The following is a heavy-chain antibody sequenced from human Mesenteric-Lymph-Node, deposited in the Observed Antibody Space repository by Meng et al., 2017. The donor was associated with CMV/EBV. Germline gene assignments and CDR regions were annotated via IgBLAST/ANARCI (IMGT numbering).Heavy chain of an antibody. Sequence: GGSLKISCAASGFTFSSYGMHWVRQAPGKGLEWVAVIWFDGSNKYYADSVKGRFTISRDNFKNTLYLQMNSLRAEDTAVYYCAKSQREDDYYYYYGMDVWGQGTTVTVSS. J-gene: IGHJ6*02. D-gene: IGHD1-26*01. CDR3: AKSQREDDYYYYYGMDV. V-gene: IGHV3-33*06. CDR2: IWFDGSNK. CDR1: GFTFSSYG.